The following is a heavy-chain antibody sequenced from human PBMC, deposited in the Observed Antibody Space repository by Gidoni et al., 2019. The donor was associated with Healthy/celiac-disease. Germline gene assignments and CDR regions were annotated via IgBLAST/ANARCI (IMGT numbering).Heavy chain of an antibody. Sequence: EVQLVESGGGLVKPGGSLSLSCAASGFTFSSYSMTWVRQAPGKGLEWVSSISSSSSYIYYADSVKGRFTISRDNAKNSLYLQMNSLRAEDTAVYYCAREGGYSGYDSTFDYWGQGTLVTVSS. V-gene: IGHV3-21*01. CDR2: ISSSSSYI. CDR3: AREGGYSGYDSTFDY. J-gene: IGHJ4*02. D-gene: IGHD5-12*01. CDR1: GFTFSSYS.